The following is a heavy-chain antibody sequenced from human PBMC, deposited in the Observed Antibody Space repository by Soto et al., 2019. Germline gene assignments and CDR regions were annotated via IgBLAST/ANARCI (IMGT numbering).Heavy chain of an antibody. D-gene: IGHD4-17*01. CDR1: GGSISSISYY. J-gene: IGHJ6*03. V-gene: IGHV4-39*01. Sequence: QLQLQESGPGLVKPSETLSLTCTVSGGSISSISYYWGWIRQPPGKELEWIGSIYYSGSTYYNPSHKRRVTISVDTSKNQFSLKLSSVTAADTAVYYCARHPKDYGPKGYYYYMDVWGKGTTVTVSS. CDR3: ARHPKDYGPKGYYYYMDV. CDR2: IYYSGST.